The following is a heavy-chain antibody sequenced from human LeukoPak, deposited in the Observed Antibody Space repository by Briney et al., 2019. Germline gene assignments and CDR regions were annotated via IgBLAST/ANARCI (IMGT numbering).Heavy chain of an antibody. CDR1: GGSFSGYY. D-gene: IGHD2-2*01. CDR3: AGLGTQKYCSSTSCYLRYYYYYMDV. Sequence: SETLSLTCAIYGGSFSGYYWSWIRQPPGKGLEWIGEINHSGNTNYNPSLKSRVTISVDTSKNQFSLKLSSVTAADTAVYYCAGLGTQKYCSSTSCYLRYYYYYMDVWGKGTTVTVSS. V-gene: IGHV4-34*01. J-gene: IGHJ6*03. CDR2: INHSGNT.